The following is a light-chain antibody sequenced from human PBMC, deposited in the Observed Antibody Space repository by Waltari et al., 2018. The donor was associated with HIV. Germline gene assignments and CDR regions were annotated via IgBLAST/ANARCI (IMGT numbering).Light chain of an antibody. J-gene: IGLJ3*02. CDR1: SSDVGGYDY. V-gene: IGLV2-11*01. Sequence: QSALTQPRSVSGSPGQSVTISCTGTSSDVGGYDYVSWYQQHPGKAPKFMIYDGSGRPSGGPDRCSGSKSGNTASLSISGLQAVDEADYYCCSYAGRNTCWVFGGGTKLTVL. CDR3: CSYAGRNTCWV. CDR2: DGS.